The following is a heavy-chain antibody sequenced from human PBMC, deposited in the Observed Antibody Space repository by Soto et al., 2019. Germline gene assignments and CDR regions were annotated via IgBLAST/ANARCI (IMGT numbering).Heavy chain of an antibody. CDR2: ISGTGDST. D-gene: IGHD6-19*01. CDR3: AKKVVAGPWGDY. Sequence: EVQLLESGGGLVQPGGSLRLSCAASGFTFSNYAMTWVRQAPGKGLEWVSAISGTGDSTNYADSVKGRFTISRDNSKDTLYLQMNSLRAEDTALYYCAKKVVAGPWGDYWGQGTLVTVSS. J-gene: IGHJ4*02. V-gene: IGHV3-23*01. CDR1: GFTFSNYA.